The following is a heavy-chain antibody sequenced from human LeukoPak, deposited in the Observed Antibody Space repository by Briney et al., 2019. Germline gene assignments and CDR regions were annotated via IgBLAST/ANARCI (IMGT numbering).Heavy chain of an antibody. CDR2: ISSSGSTI. V-gene: IGHV3-48*04. D-gene: IGHD3-10*01. CDR3: ARAGRLVRPFDY. J-gene: IGHJ4*02. CDR1: GFTLSSYA. Sequence: PGGSLRLSCAASGFTLSSYAMSWVRQAAGKGGEWVSYISSSGSTIYYADSVKGRFTISRDNAKNSLYLQMNSLRAEDTAVYYCARAGRLVRPFDYWGQGTLVTVSS.